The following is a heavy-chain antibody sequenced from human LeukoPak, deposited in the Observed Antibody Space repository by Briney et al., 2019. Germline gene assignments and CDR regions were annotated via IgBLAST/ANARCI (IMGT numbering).Heavy chain of an antibody. CDR1: GGSISSSNW. Sequence: SETLSLTCTVSGGSISSSNWWSWVRQPPGKGLEWIGEIYHSGSTNYNPSLKSRVTISVDKSKNQFSLKLSSVTAADTAVYYCARVPRSMATRTFDYWGQGTLVTVSS. D-gene: IGHD2-2*01. CDR2: IYHSGST. V-gene: IGHV4-4*02. J-gene: IGHJ4*02. CDR3: ARVPRSMATRTFDY.